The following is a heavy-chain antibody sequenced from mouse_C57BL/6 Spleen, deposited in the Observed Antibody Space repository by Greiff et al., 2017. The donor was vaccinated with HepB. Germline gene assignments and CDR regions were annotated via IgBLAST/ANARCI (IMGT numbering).Heavy chain of an antibody. CDR1: GYTFTSYG. D-gene: IGHD2-1*01. V-gene: IGHV1-81*01. CDR3: ARSGPYGNYGYYAMDY. Sequence: QVQLKESGAELARPGASVKLSCKASGYTFTSYGISWVKQRTGQGLEWIGEIYPRSGNTYYNEKFKGKATLTADKSSSTAYMELRSLTSEDSAVYFCARSGPYGNYGYYAMDYWGQGTSVTVSS. J-gene: IGHJ4*01. CDR2: IYPRSGNT.